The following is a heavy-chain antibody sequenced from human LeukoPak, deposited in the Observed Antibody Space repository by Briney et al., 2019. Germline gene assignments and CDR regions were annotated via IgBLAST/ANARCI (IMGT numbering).Heavy chain of an antibody. CDR2: IHYSGNT. Sequence: SETLSLTCTVSGGSISSYYWSWIRQPPGKGLEWLGYIHYSGNTNYNPSLKSRVTISVDTSKNQFSLKLISVTAADTAVFYCARGLGPLPMFDPWGQGTMVTVSS. CDR1: GGSISSYY. J-gene: IGHJ5*02. D-gene: IGHD1-14*01. CDR3: ARGLGPLPMFDP. V-gene: IGHV4-59*01.